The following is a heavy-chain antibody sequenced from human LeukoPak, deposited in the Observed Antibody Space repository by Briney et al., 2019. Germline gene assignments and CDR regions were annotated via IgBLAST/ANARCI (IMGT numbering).Heavy chain of an antibody. V-gene: IGHV3-23*01. Sequence: GGSLRLSCAASGFTFSSYAMSWVRQAPGKGLEWVSAISGSGGSTYYADSVKGRFTISRDNSKNTLYLQMNSLRAEDTAVYYCAKDRVATVTTLSLDYWGQGILVIVSS. J-gene: IGHJ4*02. CDR3: AKDRVATVTTLSLDY. D-gene: IGHD4-11*01. CDR2: ISGSGGST. CDR1: GFTFSSYA.